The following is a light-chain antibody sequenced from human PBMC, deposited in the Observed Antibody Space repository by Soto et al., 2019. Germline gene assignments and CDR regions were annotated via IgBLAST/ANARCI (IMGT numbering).Light chain of an antibody. Sequence: DIQMTQSPSSLSASVVDRVTITFRASQSISSYLNWYQQKPGKAPKLLIYAASSLQSGVPSRFSGSGSGTDFTLTISSLQPEDFATYYCQQLNSYSITFGQGTRLEIK. CDR3: QQLNSYSIT. J-gene: IGKJ5*01. CDR2: AAS. V-gene: IGKV1-39*01. CDR1: QSISSY.